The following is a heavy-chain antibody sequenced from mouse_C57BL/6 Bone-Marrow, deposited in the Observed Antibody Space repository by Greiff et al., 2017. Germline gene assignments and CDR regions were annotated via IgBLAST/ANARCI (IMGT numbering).Heavy chain of an antibody. CDR1: GFNIKDDY. CDR2: IDPENGDT. J-gene: IGHJ1*03. V-gene: IGHV14-4*01. D-gene: IGHD1-1*01. CDR3: TTPTVVACAHGYFDV. Sequence: VQLQQSGAELVRPGASVKLSCTASGFNIKDDYMHWVKQRPEQGLEWIGRIDPENGDTEYASKFQGKATITADPSSNTAYLQLSSLTSEDTAVYYCTTPTVVACAHGYFDVWGTGTAITVSS.